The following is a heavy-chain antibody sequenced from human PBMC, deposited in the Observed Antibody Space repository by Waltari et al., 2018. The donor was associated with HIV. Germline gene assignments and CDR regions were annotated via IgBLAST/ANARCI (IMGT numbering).Heavy chain of an antibody. CDR2: ISFDGRNE. D-gene: IGHD1-26*01. CDR1: GFPFSSYG. V-gene: IGHV3-30*18. CDR3: AKEGWELLQFGYYFDY. Sequence: QVQLVESGGGVVQPGKSLRLSWAASGFPFSSYGIPWFRQAPGKGLDWVAVISFDGRNEYYADSVKGRFTISRDNSKNTVYLQMNSLRAEDTAVYYCAKEGWELLQFGYYFDYWGQGTLVTVSS. J-gene: IGHJ4*02.